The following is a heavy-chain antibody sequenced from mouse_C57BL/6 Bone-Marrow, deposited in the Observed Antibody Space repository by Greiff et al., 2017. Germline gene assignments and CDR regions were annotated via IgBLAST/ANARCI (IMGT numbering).Heavy chain of an antibody. Sequence: QVQLKQPGAELVKPGASVKLSCKASGYTFTSYWMHWVKQRPGQGLEWIGMIHPNSGSTNYNEKFKSKATLTVDKSSSTAYMQLSSLTSEDSAVYYCAPTITTVVATDYWGQGTTLTVSS. V-gene: IGHV1-64*01. CDR2: IHPNSGST. CDR3: APTITTVVATDY. J-gene: IGHJ2*01. CDR1: GYTFTSYW. D-gene: IGHD1-1*01.